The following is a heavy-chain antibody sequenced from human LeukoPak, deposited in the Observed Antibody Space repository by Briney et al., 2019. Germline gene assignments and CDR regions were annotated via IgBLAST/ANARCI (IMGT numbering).Heavy chain of an antibody. Sequence: GGSLRLSCAASGFTFDDYTMHWVRQAPGKGLEWVSLISWDGGSTYYADSVKGRFTISRDNSKKSLYLQMNSLRTEDTALYYCAKETSYYYYYYMDVWGKGTTVTVSS. CDR2: ISWDGGST. V-gene: IGHV3-43*01. CDR3: AKETSYYYYYYMDV. J-gene: IGHJ6*03. CDR1: GFTFDDYT.